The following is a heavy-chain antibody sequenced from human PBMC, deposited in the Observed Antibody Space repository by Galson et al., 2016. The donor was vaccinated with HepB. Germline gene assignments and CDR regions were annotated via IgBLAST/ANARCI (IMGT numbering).Heavy chain of an antibody. CDR3: ARDDSGGWYGFHYGMDV. J-gene: IGHJ6*02. CDR2: IYYSGRT. V-gene: IGHV4-59*01. Sequence: SETLSLTCTVSGASISGYYLSWIRRPPGKGLEWIGYIYYSGRTNYNPSLKSRVTISVDTSKNQFSLKLSSVTAADTAGYYCARDDSGGWYGFHYGMDVWGQGTTVTVSS. D-gene: IGHD6-19*01. CDR1: GASISGYY.